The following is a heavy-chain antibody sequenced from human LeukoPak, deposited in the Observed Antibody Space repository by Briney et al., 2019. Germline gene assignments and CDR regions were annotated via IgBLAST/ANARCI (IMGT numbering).Heavy chain of an antibody. CDR1: GFTFSSYG. V-gene: IGHV3-33*01. D-gene: IGHD5/OR15-5a*01. CDR3: VRGDLRLPRSTPDC. Sequence: GGSLRLSCATSGFTFSSYGFHWVRQAPGKGLEWVAVISNNGGYKHYTDSVKGRFTISRDNAMNTLYLQMNSLRGEDTAVYYCVRGDLRLPRSTPDCWGQGTLVTVSS. J-gene: IGHJ4*02. CDR2: ISNNGGYK.